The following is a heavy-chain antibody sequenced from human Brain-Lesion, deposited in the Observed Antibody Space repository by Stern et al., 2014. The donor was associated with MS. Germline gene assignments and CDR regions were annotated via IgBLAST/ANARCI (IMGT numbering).Heavy chain of an antibody. CDR1: GFTFSSYG. J-gene: IGHJ6*02. CDR3: AKDKKDSSGWNLYFYGMDV. CDR2: IWFDGTKK. D-gene: IGHD6-19*01. V-gene: IGHV3-33*06. Sequence: VQLVESGGGVVQPGRPLRLSCAVSGFTFSSYGMYWVRQAPVKGLEWEAGIWFDGTKKNDIESVKGRFTISRDNSKNTLSLQMTSLRAEDTAVYYCAKDKKDSSGWNLYFYGMDVWGQGTTVIVSS.